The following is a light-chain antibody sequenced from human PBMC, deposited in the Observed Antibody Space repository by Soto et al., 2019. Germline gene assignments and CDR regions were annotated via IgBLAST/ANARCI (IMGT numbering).Light chain of an antibody. CDR2: GNS. J-gene: IGLJ2*01. CDR1: SSNIGAGYD. CDR3: QSYDSSLSGSV. V-gene: IGLV1-40*01. Sequence: QSVLTQPPSVSGAPGQRVTISCTGSSSNIGAGYDVHWYQQLPGTAPKLLIYGNSNRPSGVPDRFSGSKSGTSAYLAITGLQAEDEADYYCQSYDSSLSGSVFGGGTQLPVL.